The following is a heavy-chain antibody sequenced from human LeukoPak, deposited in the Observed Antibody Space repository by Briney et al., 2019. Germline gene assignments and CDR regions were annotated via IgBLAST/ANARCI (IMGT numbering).Heavy chain of an antibody. V-gene: IGHV3-30*03. Sequence: PGGSLRLSCAASGFTFSSYGMHWVRQAPGKGLEWVAVISYDGSNKYYADSVKGRFTISRDNSKNTLYLQMNSLRAEDTAVYYCARQVFEPAGRAMVPALDYWGQGTLVTVSS. CDR1: GFTFSSYG. J-gene: IGHJ4*02. D-gene: IGHD5-18*01. CDR2: ISYDGSNK. CDR3: ARQVFEPAGRAMVPALDY.